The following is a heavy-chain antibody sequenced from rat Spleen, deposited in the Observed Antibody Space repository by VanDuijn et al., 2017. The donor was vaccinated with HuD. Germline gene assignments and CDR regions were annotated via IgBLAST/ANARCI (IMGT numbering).Heavy chain of an antibody. CDR1: GFSLTSYH. D-gene: IGHD1-2*01. J-gene: IGHJ1*01. Sequence: QVQLKESGPGLVKPSETLSLTCTVSGFSLTSYHVSWVRQPPGKGLEWMGVIWGDGSTAYNSALKSRLSISRDTSKSQVFLKMSSLKPEDTATYYCARDKAPFYYYSSDRYWYFDFWGPGTMVTVSS. CDR2: IWGDGST. V-gene: IGHV2-32*01. CDR3: ARDKAPFYYYSSDRYWYFDF.